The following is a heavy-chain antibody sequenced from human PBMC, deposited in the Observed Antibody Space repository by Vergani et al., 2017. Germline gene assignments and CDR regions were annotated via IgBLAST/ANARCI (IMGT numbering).Heavy chain of an antibody. CDR3: AKHRGGGYYLDY. CDR1: GFTFSSYA. V-gene: IGHV3-23*01. D-gene: IGHD3-10*01. CDR2: ISGSGGST. J-gene: IGHJ4*02. Sequence: EVQLLESGGGLVQPGGSLRLSCAASGFTFSSYAMSWVRQAPGKGLEWVSAISGSGGSTYYADYVKGRFTISRDISKNTLYLQMNSLGAEDTAVYYCAKHRGGGYYLDYWGQGTLVTVSS.